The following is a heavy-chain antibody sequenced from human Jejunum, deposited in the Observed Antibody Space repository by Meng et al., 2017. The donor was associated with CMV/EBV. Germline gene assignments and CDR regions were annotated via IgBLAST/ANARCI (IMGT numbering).Heavy chain of an antibody. Sequence: YWGWIHKPQGKGPEWIGFTYCSGCVYYNPSLKSQAAISVDTSKNQFSLKLNSVTAADSAVYYCARAPADCWSDSWSAQFDSWGQGILVTVSS. CDR1: Y. D-gene: IGHD3-3*01. J-gene: IGHJ5*01. CDR2: TYCSGCV. V-gene: IGHV4-39*07. CDR3: ARAPADCWSDSWSAQFDS.